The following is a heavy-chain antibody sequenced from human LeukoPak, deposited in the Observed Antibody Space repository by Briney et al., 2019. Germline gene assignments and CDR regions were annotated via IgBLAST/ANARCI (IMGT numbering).Heavy chain of an antibody. CDR1: GFTFSSYA. CDR3: ARDRMPSSYRGLDP. CDR2: ISGSGVST. J-gene: IGHJ5*02. D-gene: IGHD3-10*01. Sequence: GGSLRLSCAASGFTFSSYAMEWVRQAPGKGLEWVSAISGSGVSTYYADSMKGRFTISRDNSKNTLYLQMNSLRAEDTAVYYCARDRMPSSYRGLDPWGQGTLVTVSS. V-gene: IGHV3-23*01.